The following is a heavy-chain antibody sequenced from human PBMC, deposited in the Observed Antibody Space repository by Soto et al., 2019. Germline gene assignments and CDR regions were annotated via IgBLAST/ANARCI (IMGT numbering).Heavy chain of an antibody. Sequence: SETLSLTCTVSGGSISSSSYYWGWIRQPPGKGLEWIGSIYYSGSTYYNPSLKSRVTISVDTSKNQFSLKLSSVTAADTAVYYWATRYRRVFDYWGQGTLVTVSS. D-gene: IGHD2-2*01. J-gene: IGHJ4*02. CDR2: IYYSGST. CDR3: ATRYRRVFDY. CDR1: GGSISSSSYY. V-gene: IGHV4-39*01.